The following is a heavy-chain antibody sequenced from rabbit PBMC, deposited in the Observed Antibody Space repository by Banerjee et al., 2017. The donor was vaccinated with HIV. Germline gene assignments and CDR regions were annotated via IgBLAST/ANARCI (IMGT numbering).Heavy chain of an antibody. Sequence: QSLEESGGDLVKPEGSLTLTCKASGFDLTNDYMTWVRQAPGKGLEWIGYIDPVFGSTDYASWVNGRFTISLDNAQNTVFLQMTSLTAADTATYFCARGTGYADYGDTYYVMDLWGQGTLVTVS. J-gene: IGHJ6*01. CDR3: ARGTGYADYGDTYYVMDL. CDR1: GFDLTNDY. D-gene: IGHD2-1*01. CDR2: IDPVFGST. V-gene: IGHV1S7*01.